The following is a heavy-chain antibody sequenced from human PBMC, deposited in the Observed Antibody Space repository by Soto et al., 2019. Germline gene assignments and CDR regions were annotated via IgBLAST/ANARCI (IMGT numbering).Heavy chain of an antibody. CDR1: GGSISSGDYY. J-gene: IGHJ4*02. D-gene: IGHD3-22*01. CDR3: ARVAGYDSSGELDY. CDR2: IYYSGST. V-gene: IGHV4-30-4*01. Sequence: SETLSLTCTVSGGSISSGDYYWSWIRQPPGKGLEWIGYIYYSGSTYYNPSLKSRVTISVDTSKNQFSLKLSSVTAADTDVYYCARVAGYDSSGELDYWGQGTLVTVSS.